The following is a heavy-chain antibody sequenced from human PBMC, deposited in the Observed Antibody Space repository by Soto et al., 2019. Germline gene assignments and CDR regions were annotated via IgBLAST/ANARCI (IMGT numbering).Heavy chain of an antibody. CDR3: ARFPPTTVTTRTQGADYYYGMDV. J-gene: IGHJ6*02. CDR1: GGSVSSGSYY. D-gene: IGHD4-17*01. CDR2: IYYSGST. Sequence: SETLSLTCTVSGGSVSSGSYYWSWIRQPPGKGLEWIGYIYYSGSTNYNPSLKSRVTISVDTSKNQFSLKLSSVTAADTAVYYCARFPPTTVTTRTQGADYYYGMDVWGQGTTVTVSS. V-gene: IGHV4-61*01.